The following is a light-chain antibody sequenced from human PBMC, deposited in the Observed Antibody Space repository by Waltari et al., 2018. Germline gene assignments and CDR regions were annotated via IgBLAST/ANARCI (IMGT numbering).Light chain of an antibody. CDR1: QDIGNR. Sequence: DIQMTQSPSSVSAAIGDRVTLTSRASQDIGNRLAWYQQKPGKAPNLLIYGTSSLQTGVPSRFSGSGSGTECTLTISSLQPEDFATYYCQQAKSFPITFGPGTKVDIK. J-gene: IGKJ3*01. CDR3: QQAKSFPIT. CDR2: GTS. V-gene: IGKV1-12*01.